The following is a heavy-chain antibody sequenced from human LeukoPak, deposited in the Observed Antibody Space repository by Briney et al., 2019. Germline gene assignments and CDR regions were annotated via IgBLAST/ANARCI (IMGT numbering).Heavy chain of an antibody. V-gene: IGHV4-31*03. CDR3: ARVGATTDNWFDP. CDR1: GGSISSGGYY. CDR2: IYYSGST. Sequence: SETLSLTCTVSGGSISSGGYYWSWIRQHPGKGLEWIGYIYYSGSTYYNPSLKSRVTISVDTSKNQFSLKLSSVTAADTAVYYCARVGATTDNWFDPWGQGTLVTVSS. D-gene: IGHD1-26*01. J-gene: IGHJ5*02.